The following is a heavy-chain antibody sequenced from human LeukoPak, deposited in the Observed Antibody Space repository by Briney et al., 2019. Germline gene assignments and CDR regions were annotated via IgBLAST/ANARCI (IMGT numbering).Heavy chain of an antibody. J-gene: IGHJ2*01. CDR2: IGTAGDT. CDR1: GFTFSSYD. CDR3: AREKEGWYFDL. Sequence: GGSLRLSCAASGFTFSSYDMHWDRQATGKGLEWVSAIGTAGDTYYPGSVKGRFTISRENAKNSLYLQMNSLRAGDTAVYYCAREKEGWYFDLWGRGTLVTVSS. V-gene: IGHV3-13*01.